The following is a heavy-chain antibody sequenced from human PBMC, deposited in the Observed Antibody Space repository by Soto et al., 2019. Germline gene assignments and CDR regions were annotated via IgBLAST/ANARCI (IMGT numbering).Heavy chain of an antibody. V-gene: IGHV3-11*06. Sequence: GGSLRLSCAASGFTFSNYYMSWIRQAPGKGLEWVSYISSSSSYTNYADSVKGRFTISRDNAKNSLYLQMNSLRAEDTAVYYCARGSRYYDFWSGPGGPKNYWGQGTLVTVSS. CDR2: ISSSSSYT. J-gene: IGHJ4*02. CDR1: GFTFSNYY. CDR3: ARGSRYYDFWSGPGGPKNY. D-gene: IGHD3-3*01.